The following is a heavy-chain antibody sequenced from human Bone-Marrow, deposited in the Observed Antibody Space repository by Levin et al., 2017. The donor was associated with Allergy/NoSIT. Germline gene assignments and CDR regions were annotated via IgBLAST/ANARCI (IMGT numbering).Heavy chain of an antibody. J-gene: IGHJ4*02. Sequence: SCAASGFTFSSYAMSWVRQAPGKGLEWVSAISGSGGSTYYADSVKGRFTISRDNSKNTLYLQMNSLRAEDTAVYYCAKRDYCDYVPFDYWGQGTLVTVSS. D-gene: IGHD4-17*01. V-gene: IGHV3-23*01. CDR1: GFTFSSYA. CDR3: AKRDYCDYVPFDY. CDR2: ISGSGGST.